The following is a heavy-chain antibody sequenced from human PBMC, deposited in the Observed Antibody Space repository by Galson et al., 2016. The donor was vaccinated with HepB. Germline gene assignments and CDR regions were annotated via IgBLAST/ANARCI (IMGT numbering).Heavy chain of an antibody. D-gene: IGHD4/OR15-4a*01. Sequence: SLRLSCAASGFTVSSNNMDWVRQAPGKGPEWVSVFYSSGKTAHADSVEGRFTVSRDTSKNMLYLQMNSLRAEDTAIYYCVIQRGAYYAAGRTEDAFDAWGQGTMVIVSS. CDR2: FYSSGKT. CDR3: VIQRGAYYAAGRTEDAFDA. J-gene: IGHJ3*01. V-gene: IGHV3-53*01. CDR1: GFTVSSNN.